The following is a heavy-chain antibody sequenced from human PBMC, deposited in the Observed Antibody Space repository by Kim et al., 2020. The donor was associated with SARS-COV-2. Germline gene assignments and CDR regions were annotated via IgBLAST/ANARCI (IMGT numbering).Heavy chain of an antibody. CDR3: VRGDDYGDYGDY. Sequence: GGSLRLSCAASGFMFSSYWMSWVRQAPGKGLEWVANIKQDESEKYYVDSVKGRFTISRDNARNSLYLQMNSLRVEDTAVYYCVRGDDYGDYGDYWGLGTLVTVSS. V-gene: IGHV3-7*03. CDR2: IKQDESEK. J-gene: IGHJ4*02. D-gene: IGHD4-17*01. CDR1: GFMFSSYW.